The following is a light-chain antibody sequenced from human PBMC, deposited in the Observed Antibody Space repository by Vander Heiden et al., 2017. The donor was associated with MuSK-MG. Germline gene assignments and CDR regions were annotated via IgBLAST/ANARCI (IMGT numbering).Light chain of an antibody. J-gene: IGKJ4*01. CDR3: QQRSNWPLLT. V-gene: IGKV3-11*02. CDR1: QIIGGY. Sequence: DIVLTQSPATLSLTPGERATLSCRASQIIGGYLTWYQQKPGQAPRLLIYDASNRATGIPARFSGSGSGRDFTLTISSLEPEDFAVYYCQQRSNWPLLTFGGGTKVE. CDR2: DAS.